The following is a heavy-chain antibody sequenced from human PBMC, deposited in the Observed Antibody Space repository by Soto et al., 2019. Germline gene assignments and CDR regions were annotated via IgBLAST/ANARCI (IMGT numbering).Heavy chain of an antibody. V-gene: IGHV1-69*12. CDR1: GGTFSTYA. CDR2: IIPMFGTA. Sequence: QVQLVQSGAEVKKPESSVKVSCKAPGGTFSTYAISWVRQAPGQGLEWMGGIIPMFGTANYAQRFQDRVTSTAHESTNTVYRELSSLRSEDTAVYFCASGIQLWLRRINNGYSGWGQGTLVTVSS. D-gene: IGHD5-18*01. CDR3: ASGIQLWLRRINNGYSG. J-gene: IGHJ4*02.